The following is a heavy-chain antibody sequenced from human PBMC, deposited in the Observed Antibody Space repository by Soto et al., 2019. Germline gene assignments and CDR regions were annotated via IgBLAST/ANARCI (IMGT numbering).Heavy chain of an antibody. CDR3: ARAALARWFDP. D-gene: IGHD3-3*02. V-gene: IGHV4-59*01. Sequence: SETLSLTCTVSGGSISSYYWSWIRQPPGKGLEWIGYIYYSGSTNYNPSLKSRVTISVDTSKNQFSLKLSSVTAADTAVYYCARAALARWFDPWGKGTLVTVSS. CDR2: IYYSGST. J-gene: IGHJ5*02. CDR1: GGSISSYY.